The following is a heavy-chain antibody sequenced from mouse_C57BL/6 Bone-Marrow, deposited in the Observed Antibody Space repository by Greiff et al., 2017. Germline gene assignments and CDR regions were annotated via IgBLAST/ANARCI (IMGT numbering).Heavy chain of an antibody. V-gene: IGHV1-81*01. Sequence: LVESGAELARPGASVKLSCKASGYTFTSYGISWVKQRTGQGLEWIGEIYPRSGNTYYNEKFKSKATLTVDKSSSTAYMQLSSLTSEDSAVYYCARGGAMDYWGQGTSVTVSS. CDR3: ARGGAMDY. CDR2: IYPRSGNT. J-gene: IGHJ4*01. CDR1: GYTFTSYG.